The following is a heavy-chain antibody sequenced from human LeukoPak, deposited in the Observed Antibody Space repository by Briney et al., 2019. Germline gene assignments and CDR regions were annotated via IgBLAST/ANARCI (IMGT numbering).Heavy chain of an antibody. V-gene: IGHV4-39*07. CDR1: GGSISSSSYY. CDR2: IYYSGST. D-gene: IGHD2-2*02. Sequence: PSETLSLTCTVSGGSISSSSYYWGWIRQPPGKGLEWIGSIYYSGSTYYNPSLKSRVTISVDTSKNQCSLKLSSVTAADTAVYYCARAGYCSSTSCYIGPFDHWGQGTLVTVSS. CDR3: ARAGYCSSTSCYIGPFDH. J-gene: IGHJ4*02.